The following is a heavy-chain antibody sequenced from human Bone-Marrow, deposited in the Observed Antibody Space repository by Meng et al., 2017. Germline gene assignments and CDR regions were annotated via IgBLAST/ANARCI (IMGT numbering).Heavy chain of an antibody. CDR1: GGTFSSYA. CDR3: AADPSFWSGYSVLGY. D-gene: IGHD3-3*01. Sequence: SVKVSCKASGGTFSSYAISWVRQVPGQGLEWMGGIIPIFGTANYAQKFQERVTITRDMSTSTAYMELSSLRSEDTAVYYCAADPSFWSGYSVLGYWGQGTLVTVSS. CDR2: IIPIFGTA. J-gene: IGHJ4*02. V-gene: IGHV1-69*05.